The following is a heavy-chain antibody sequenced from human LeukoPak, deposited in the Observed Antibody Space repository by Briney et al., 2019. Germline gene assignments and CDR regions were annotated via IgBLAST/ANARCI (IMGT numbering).Heavy chain of an antibody. CDR3: ARGGGVLTGYQSD. V-gene: IGHV3-30-3*01. CDR2: ISYDGSHT. Sequence: GRSLRLSCAVSGATFSNHAMHWVRQAPGKGLDWVAVISYDGSHTYYADSVKGRFTISRDNSKNTQYLQLNSLRPDDTAVYYCARGGGVLTGYQSDWGQGTLVTVSS. J-gene: IGHJ4*02. CDR1: GATFSNHA. D-gene: IGHD3-9*01.